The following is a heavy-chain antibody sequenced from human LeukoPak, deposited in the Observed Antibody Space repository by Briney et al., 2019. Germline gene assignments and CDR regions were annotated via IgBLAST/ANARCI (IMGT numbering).Heavy chain of an antibody. CDR1: GFNFSSSA. V-gene: IGHV3-64*04. Sequence: GGSLRLSCSASGFNFSSSAIHWVRQAPGKGLEYVSAISYNGDSTYYADSVKGRFTISRDNSKNTLYLQMNSLRAEDTAVYYCAKDPPRFVVVVAASFYWGQGTLVTVSS. CDR2: ISYNGDST. J-gene: IGHJ4*02. CDR3: AKDPPRFVVVVAASFY. D-gene: IGHD2-15*01.